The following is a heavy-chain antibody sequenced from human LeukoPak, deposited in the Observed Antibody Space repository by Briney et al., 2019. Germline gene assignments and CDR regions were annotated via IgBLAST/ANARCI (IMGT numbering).Heavy chain of an antibody. D-gene: IGHD3-3*01. J-gene: IGHJ6*02. CDR1: GFTFSSYN. CDR2: ISSSSSYI. Sequence: KSGGSLRLSCAASGFTFSSYNINWVRQAPGKGLEWVSSISSSSSYIYYADSVKGRFTISRDNAKNSLYLQMNSLRAEDTAVYYCARGTRFLEWFHYYYGMDVWGQGTTVTVSS. V-gene: IGHV3-21*01. CDR3: ARGTRFLEWFHYYYGMDV.